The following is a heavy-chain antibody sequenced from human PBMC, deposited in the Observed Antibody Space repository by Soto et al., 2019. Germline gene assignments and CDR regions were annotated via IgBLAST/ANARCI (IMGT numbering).Heavy chain of an antibody. J-gene: IGHJ5*02. CDR3: ARIFRGSGSYYNAFDP. CDR1: GGSISSYY. D-gene: IGHD3-10*01. CDR2: IYYSGST. V-gene: IGHV4-59*01. Sequence: SETLSLTCTASGGSISSYYWSWIRQPPCKGLEWIGYIYYSGSTNYNPSLKSRVTISVDTSKNQFSLKLSSVTAADTAVYYCARIFRGSGSYYNAFDPWGQGTLVTVSS.